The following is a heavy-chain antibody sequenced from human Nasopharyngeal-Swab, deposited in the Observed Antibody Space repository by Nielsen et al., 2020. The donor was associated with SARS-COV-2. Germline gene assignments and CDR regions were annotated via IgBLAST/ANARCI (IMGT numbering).Heavy chain of an antibody. CDR2: IYSGGST. J-gene: IGHJ4*02. D-gene: IGHD3-16*01. V-gene: IGHV3-53*01. Sequence: GESLKISCAASGFTVSSNYMSWVRQAPGKGLEWVSVIYSGGSTYYADSVKGRFTISRDNSKNTLYLQMNSLRAEGTAVYYCARGGGDDYVWGSYNYYFDYWGQGTLVTVSS. CDR3: ARGGGDDYVWGSYNYYFDY. CDR1: GFTVSSNY.